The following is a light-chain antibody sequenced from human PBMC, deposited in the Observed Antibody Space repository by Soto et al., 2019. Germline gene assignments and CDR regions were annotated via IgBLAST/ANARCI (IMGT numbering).Light chain of an antibody. CDR2: GAS. Sequence: IVLTQSPATLSVSPGERATLSCRASRSVTSNLAWYQQKPGQAPRLLIYGASTRATGIPARFSGSGSGTDFTLTISSLQSEDFAIYYCQQYNDWPFTVGPGTKVDIK. V-gene: IGKV3-15*01. J-gene: IGKJ3*01. CDR3: QQYNDWPFT. CDR1: RSVTSN.